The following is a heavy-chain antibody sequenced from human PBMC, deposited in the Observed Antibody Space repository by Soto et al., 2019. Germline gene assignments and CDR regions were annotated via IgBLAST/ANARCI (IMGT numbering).Heavy chain of an antibody. CDR1: GYTFTNYG. Sequence: QVQLVQSGAEVREPGASVKVSCKASGYTFTNYGVSWVRQAPGQGLEWMGWIGGYKGNTNYAQKLQGRVTVTKDTSTSTAYMELRSLRSDDTAVYYCAPHTLDTGMPSGYWGQGTLVTVSS. V-gene: IGHV1-18*01. CDR3: APHTLDTGMPSGY. J-gene: IGHJ4*02. CDR2: IGGYKGNT. D-gene: IGHD5-18*01.